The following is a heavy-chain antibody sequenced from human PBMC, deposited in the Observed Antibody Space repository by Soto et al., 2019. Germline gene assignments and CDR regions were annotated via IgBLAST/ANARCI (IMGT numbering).Heavy chain of an antibody. J-gene: IGHJ3*01. CDR3: AREMAPRMIGDDGFDV. Sequence: EVQLVESGGGLVQPGGSLRLSCAASGFTFRNSLIHWVRQAPGKGLESVSVMSSYEDKTYYANSVKGRFTISRDNSKNTLYLQMGSLRVEDTAVYYCAREMAPRMIGDDGFDVWGQGTMVTVSS. D-gene: IGHD2-21*01. V-gene: IGHV3-64*01. CDR2: MSSYEDKT. CDR1: GFTFRNSL.